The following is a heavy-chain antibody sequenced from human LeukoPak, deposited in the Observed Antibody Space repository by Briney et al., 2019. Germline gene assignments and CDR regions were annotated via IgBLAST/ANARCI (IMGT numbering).Heavy chain of an antibody. CDR1: GYTFTSYG. CDR2: INPNSGGT. J-gene: IGHJ6*02. CDR3: ARGRSSWQYYYYYYGMDV. V-gene: IGHV1-2*02. Sequence: GASVKVSCKASGYTFTSYGISWVRQAPGQGLEWMGWINPNSGGTNYAQKFQGRVTMTRDTSISTAYMELSRLRSDDTAVYYCARGRSSWQYYYYYYGMDVWGRGTTVTVSS. D-gene: IGHD6-13*01.